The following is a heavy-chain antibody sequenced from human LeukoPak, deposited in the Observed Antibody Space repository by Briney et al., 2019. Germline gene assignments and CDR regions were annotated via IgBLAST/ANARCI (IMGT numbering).Heavy chain of an antibody. J-gene: IGHJ4*02. CDR3: ARGGIYSQGFDY. V-gene: IGHV3-21*01. D-gene: IGHD6-13*01. CDR1: GFTFSGYS. CDR2: ISTTSDYI. Sequence: PGGSLRLSCAASGFTFSGYSMNWVRQAPGKGLEWVSSISTTSDYIRYADSLKGRVAISRDNAKNSLYLQMNSLRAKDTAVYYCARGGIYSQGFDYWGQGSLVTVSS.